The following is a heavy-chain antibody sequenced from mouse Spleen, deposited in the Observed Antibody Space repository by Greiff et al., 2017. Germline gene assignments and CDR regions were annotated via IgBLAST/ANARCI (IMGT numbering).Heavy chain of an antibody. CDR3: TRLITTVVAHFDY. Sequence: VQLVESGAELVRPGASVTLSCKASGYTFTDYEMHWVKQTPVHGLEWIGAIDPETGGTAYNQKFKGKAILTADKSSSTAYMELRSLTSEDSAVYYCTRLITTVVAHFDYWGQGTTLTVSS. CDR2: IDPETGGT. J-gene: IGHJ2*01. V-gene: IGHV1-15*01. CDR1: GYTFTDYE. D-gene: IGHD1-1*01.